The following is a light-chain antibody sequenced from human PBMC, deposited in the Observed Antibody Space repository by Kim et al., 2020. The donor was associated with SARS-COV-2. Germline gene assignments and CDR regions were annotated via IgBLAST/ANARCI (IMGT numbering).Light chain of an antibody. Sequence: AAVGDRVTITCQASQDIRIYLNWYQQKPGKAPKVLISGASNLETGVPSRFSGSGSGTEYAFTISSLQPEDIAMYFCQQYDNLPLTFGGGTKVDIK. V-gene: IGKV1-33*01. CDR3: QQYDNLPLT. J-gene: IGKJ4*01. CDR1: QDIRIY. CDR2: GAS.